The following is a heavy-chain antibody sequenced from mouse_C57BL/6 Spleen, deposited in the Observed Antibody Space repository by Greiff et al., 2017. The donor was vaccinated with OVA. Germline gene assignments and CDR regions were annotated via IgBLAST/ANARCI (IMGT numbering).Heavy chain of an antibody. V-gene: IGHV1-26*01. J-gene: IGHJ4*01. CDR1: GYTFTDYY. CDR3: ASFYYAMDY. CDR2: INPNNGGT. Sequence: EVQLQQSGPELVKPGASVKISCKASGYTFTDYYMNWVKQSHGKSLEWIGDINPNNGGTSYNQKFKGKATLTVDKSSSTAYMELRSLTSEDSAVYYCASFYYAMDYWGQGTSVTVSS.